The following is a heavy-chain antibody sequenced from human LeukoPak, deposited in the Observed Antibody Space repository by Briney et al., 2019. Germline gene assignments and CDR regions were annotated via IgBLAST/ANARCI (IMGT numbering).Heavy chain of an antibody. CDR2: IIPIFGTA. V-gene: IGHV1-69*05. Sequence: SVKVSCKASGGTFSSYAISWVRQAPGQGLEWMGGIIPIFGTANYAQKFQGRVTITTDESTSTAYMELSSLRSEDTAVYYCARDLGWPYSSGWYGFVYWGQGTLVTVSS. CDR1: GGTFSSYA. D-gene: IGHD6-19*01. CDR3: ARDLGWPYSSGWYGFVY. J-gene: IGHJ4*02.